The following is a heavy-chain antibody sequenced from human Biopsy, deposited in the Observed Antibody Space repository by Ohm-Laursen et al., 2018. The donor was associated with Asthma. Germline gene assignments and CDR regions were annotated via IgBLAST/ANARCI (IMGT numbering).Heavy chain of an antibody. CDR3: ARAGQCSSTSCYNPGWFDP. CDR1: GGSISSNFYY. V-gene: IGHV4-39*07. J-gene: IGHJ5*02. Sequence: SDTLSLTCTVSGGSISSNFYYWGWIRQPPGKGLEWIGNIYKSGQVCYNLSLKSRVTISVDTSKNQFSLKLNSVTAADTAVYYCARAGQCSSTSCYNPGWFDPWGQGTLVTVSS. D-gene: IGHD2-2*01. CDR2: IYKSGQV.